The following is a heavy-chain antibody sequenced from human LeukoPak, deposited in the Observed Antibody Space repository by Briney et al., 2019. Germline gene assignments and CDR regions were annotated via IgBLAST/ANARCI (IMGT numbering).Heavy chain of an antibody. Sequence: SETLSLTCTVSGGSISTSGYYWGWIRQPPGKGLEWIGSIYHSRSTYYNASLKSRATISADTSKNQFSLKLSSVTAADTAVYYCARHRWMEVYGSGSYYVDHWGQGTLVTVSS. J-gene: IGHJ4*02. D-gene: IGHD3-10*01. V-gene: IGHV4-39*01. CDR3: ARHRWMEVYGSGSYYVDH. CDR1: GGSISTSGYY. CDR2: IYHSRST.